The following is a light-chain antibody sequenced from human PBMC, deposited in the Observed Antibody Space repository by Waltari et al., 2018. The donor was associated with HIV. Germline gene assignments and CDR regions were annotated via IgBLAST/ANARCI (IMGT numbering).Light chain of an antibody. CDR1: SGSIAGNY. CDR3: QSYDSNKNWV. Sequence: NFMLTQPHSVSESPGKTVTISCTRSSGSIAGNYMPWCQRRPCSSPTTVIYESYFRTSGVPARFSGSIDSSSNSASLTISGLKTEDEADYYCQSYDSNKNWVFGGGTKLTVL. V-gene: IGLV6-57*01. J-gene: IGLJ3*02. CDR2: ESY.